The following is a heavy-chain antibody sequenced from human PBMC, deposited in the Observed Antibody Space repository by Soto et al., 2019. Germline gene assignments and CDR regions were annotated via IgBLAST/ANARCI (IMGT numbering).Heavy chain of an antibody. CDR3: AREYCSGGSCYLDY. V-gene: IGHV3-48*01. CDR2: ISSSSTI. J-gene: IGHJ4*02. D-gene: IGHD2-15*01. CDR1: GFTFSSYS. Sequence: EVQLVESGGGLVQPGGSLRLSCAASGFTFSSYSMNWVRQAPGKGLEWVSYISSSSTIYYADSVKGRFTISRDNAKNSLYLQMNSLRAEDTAVYYCAREYCSGGSCYLDYWGQGTLVTVSS.